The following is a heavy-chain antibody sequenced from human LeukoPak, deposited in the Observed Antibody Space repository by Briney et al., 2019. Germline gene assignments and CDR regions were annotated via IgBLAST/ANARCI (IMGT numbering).Heavy chain of an antibody. CDR3: ARVPLWFGTGYMDV. D-gene: IGHD2-21*01. J-gene: IGHJ6*03. CDR2: IYYSGSI. CDR1: GGSISSNNHY. Sequence: SETLSLTCTVSGGSISSNNHYWGWIRQPAGKGLEWIGHIYYSGSIFLNPSLKSRFTISVDTSKNQFSLKLSSVTAADAAFYYCARVPLWFGTGYMDVWGKGTTVIVSS. V-gene: IGHV4-39*07.